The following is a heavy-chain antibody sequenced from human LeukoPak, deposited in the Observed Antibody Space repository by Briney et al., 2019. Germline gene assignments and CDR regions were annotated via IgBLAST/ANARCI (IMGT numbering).Heavy chain of an antibody. CDR1: GGSITNNW. CDR2: IYHSGST. D-gene: IGHD4-17*01. CDR3: ARNGYFSIDY. J-gene: IGHJ4*02. V-gene: IGHV4-4*02. Sequence: SGTLSLTCVVSGGSITNNWWSWVRQPPGKGLEWIGEIYHSGSTTYNPSLKSRVTMSIDTSKTQFSLKLGSVTAADTAVYYCARNGYFSIDYWGQGALVTVSS.